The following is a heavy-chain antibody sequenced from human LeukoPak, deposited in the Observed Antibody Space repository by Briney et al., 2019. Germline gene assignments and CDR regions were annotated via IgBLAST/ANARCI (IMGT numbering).Heavy chain of an antibody. D-gene: IGHD3-3*01. J-gene: IGHJ4*02. V-gene: IGHV4-39*01. CDR2: IYYSGNT. Sequence: PSETLSLTCTVSGGSISSSSYYWGWIRQPPGKGLEWIGSIYYSGNTYYNPSLKSRVTISVDTSKNQFSLKLSSVTAADTAVYYCARHVTHYDFWSGYGYYFDYWGQGTLVTVSS. CDR3: ARHVTHYDFWSGYGYYFDY. CDR1: GGSISSSSYY.